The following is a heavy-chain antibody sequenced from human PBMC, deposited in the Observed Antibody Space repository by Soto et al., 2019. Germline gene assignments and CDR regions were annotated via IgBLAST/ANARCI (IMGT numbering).Heavy chain of an antibody. D-gene: IGHD3-3*01. CDR2: IKSISDGGTT. CDR3: TTNFNTGPEIDS. J-gene: IGHJ4*02. V-gene: IGHV3-15*07. CDR1: GFPFTNAW. Sequence: PGGSLRLSCAASGFPFTNAWMNWVRQAPGKGLEWVGRIKSISDGGTTEYAAPVKGRFTISRDDSKNTLYLQMNSLKTEDTAMYYCTTNFNTGPEIDSWGQGTLVTVSS.